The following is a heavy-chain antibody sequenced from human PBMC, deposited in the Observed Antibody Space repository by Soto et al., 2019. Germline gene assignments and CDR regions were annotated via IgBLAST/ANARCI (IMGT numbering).Heavy chain of an antibody. V-gene: IGHV3-23*01. CDR1: GFTFSNYA. Sequence: GGSLRLSCTASGFTFSNYAMSWVRQAPGKGLEWVSTFSSGGGDTYYADSVKGRFTISRDNSKNTLSLQMSSLRAEDTAVYYCTKANRYCSGANCFTFDYWGRGTRVTVSS. J-gene: IGHJ4*02. D-gene: IGHD2-15*01. CDR3: TKANRYCSGANCFTFDY. CDR2: FSSGGGDT.